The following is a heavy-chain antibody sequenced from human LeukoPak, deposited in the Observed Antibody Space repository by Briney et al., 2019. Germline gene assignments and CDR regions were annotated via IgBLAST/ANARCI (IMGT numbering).Heavy chain of an antibody. D-gene: IGHD2-8*01. Sequence: PGGSLRLSCAASGFTFSTYSMSWVRQAPGRGLEWVSYISSSSSTISYPDSVKGRFTISRDNAKNSLYLQTNNLRAEDTAVYYCARDRCTNGVCYTFAYWGQGTLVTVSS. CDR3: ARDRCTNGVCYTFAY. CDR2: ISSSSSTI. CDR1: GFTFSTYS. V-gene: IGHV3-48*01. J-gene: IGHJ4*02.